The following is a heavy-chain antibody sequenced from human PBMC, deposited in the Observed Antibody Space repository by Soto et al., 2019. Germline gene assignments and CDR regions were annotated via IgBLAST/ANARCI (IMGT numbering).Heavy chain of an antibody. Sequence: LRLSCAASGFTFSSYGMHWVRQAPGKGLEWVAVISYDGSNKYYADSVKGRFTISRDNSKNTLYLQMNSLRAEDTAVYYCAKDGCGGDCSSDWFDPWGPRPLVPLSS. D-gene: IGHD2-21*02. CDR2: ISYDGSNK. CDR1: GFTFSSYG. J-gene: IGHJ5*02. CDR3: AKDGCGGDCSSDWFDP. V-gene: IGHV3-30*18.